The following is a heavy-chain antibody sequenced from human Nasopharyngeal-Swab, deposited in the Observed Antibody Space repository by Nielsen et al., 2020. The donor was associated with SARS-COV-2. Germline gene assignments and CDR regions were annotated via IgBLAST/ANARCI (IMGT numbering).Heavy chain of an antibody. D-gene: IGHD5-18*01. V-gene: IGHV4-61*01. CDR2: IYYSGST. CDR1: GFSLSNARMG. Sequence: SGPTLVKPTETLTLTCTVSGFSLSNARMGVSWIRQPPGKGLEWIGYIYYSGSTNYNPSLKSRVTISVDTSKNQFSLKLSSVTAADTAVYYCARADTAMANDAFDIWGQGTMVTVSS. J-gene: IGHJ3*02. CDR3: ARADTAMANDAFDI.